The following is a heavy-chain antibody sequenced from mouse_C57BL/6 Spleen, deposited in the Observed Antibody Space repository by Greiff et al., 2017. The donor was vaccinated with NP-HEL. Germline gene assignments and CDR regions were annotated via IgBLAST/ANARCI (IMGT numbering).Heavy chain of an antibody. CDR3: ARLGYGNYVGFAY. CDR2: IDPSDSET. CDR1: GYTFTSYW. V-gene: IGHV1-52*01. J-gene: IGHJ3*01. D-gene: IGHD2-1*01. Sequence: VQLQQPGAELVRPGSSVKLSCKASGYTFTSYWMHWVKQRPIQGLEWIGNIDPSDSETHYNQKFKDKATLTVDKSSSTAYMQLSSLTSEDSAVYYCARLGYGNYVGFAYWGQGTLVTVSA.